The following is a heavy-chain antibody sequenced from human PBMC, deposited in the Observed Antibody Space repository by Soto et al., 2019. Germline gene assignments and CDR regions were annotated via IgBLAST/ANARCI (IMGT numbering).Heavy chain of an antibody. Sequence: QITLKESGPTLVKPTQTLTLTCTIFGFSLSTSGVGVGWIRQPPGKALDWLALIYWDGDKRYSPSLKSRLTITKDTSKNQVVLTMTNMDPVDTATYYCVRLLWFGELTWGQGTLVTVSS. D-gene: IGHD3-10*01. CDR1: GFSLSTSGVG. J-gene: IGHJ4*02. CDR3: VRLLWFGELT. CDR2: IYWDGDK. V-gene: IGHV2-5*02.